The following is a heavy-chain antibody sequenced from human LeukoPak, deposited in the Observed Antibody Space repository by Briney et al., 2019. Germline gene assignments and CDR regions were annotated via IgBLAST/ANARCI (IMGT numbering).Heavy chain of an antibody. D-gene: IGHD5-12*01. Sequence: HPGGSLRLSCAASGFTFSGSHMHWVRQASGKGLEWVGHIRNKANNYATAYGASVTGRFTISRDDSKSTSYLQMDSLKTEDTAIYYCSRQVDSVHDYWGRGILVTVSS. CDR3: SRQVDSVHDY. J-gene: IGHJ4*02. CDR1: GFTFSGSH. V-gene: IGHV3-73*01. CDR2: IRNKANNYAT.